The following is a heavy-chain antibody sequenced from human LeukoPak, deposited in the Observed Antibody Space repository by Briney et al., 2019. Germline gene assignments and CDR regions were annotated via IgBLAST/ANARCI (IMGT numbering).Heavy chain of an antibody. CDR2: MNPNSGNT. J-gene: IGHJ3*02. CDR1: GYTFTGYY. D-gene: IGHD3-9*01. CDR3: AREGRGDILTGYYNSGAFDI. V-gene: IGHV1-8*03. Sequence: GSVKVSCKASGYTFTGYYIHWVRQATGQGLEWMGWMNPNSGNTGYAQKFQGRVTITRNTSISTAYMELSSLRSEDTAVYYCAREGRGDILTGYYNSGAFDIWGQGTMVTVSS.